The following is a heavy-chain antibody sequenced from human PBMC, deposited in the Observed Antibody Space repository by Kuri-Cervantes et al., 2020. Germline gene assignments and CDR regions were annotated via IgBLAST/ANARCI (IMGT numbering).Heavy chain of an antibody. CDR1: AXXIRSSY. V-gene: IGHV4-59*01. D-gene: IGHD2-2*01. J-gene: IGHJ5*02. CDR2: IYSSGSX. Sequence: SETLSLTCTXSAXXIRSSYWGWVRPPPGKGLEYLGNIYSSGSXXYSPSLKSRVTLSVDTSKNQSSLKLTAVTAADTAVYYCAXXVGICSSTXXXVWFDPWGQGTLVTVSS. CDR3: AXXVGICSSTXXXVWFDP.